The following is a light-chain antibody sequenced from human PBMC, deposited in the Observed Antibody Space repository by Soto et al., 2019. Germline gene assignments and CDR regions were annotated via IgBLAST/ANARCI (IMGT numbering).Light chain of an antibody. CDR1: QSVSSN. Sequence: EIVMTQSPATLSVSPGERATLSCRASQSVSSNLAWYQQKPGQAPRLLIYGASTRATGIPARFSGSGSWTEYTLTISRLQSEDFAVYYYQQYNNWPPYTFGQGTKLEIK. J-gene: IGKJ2*01. V-gene: IGKV3-15*01. CDR2: GAS. CDR3: QQYNNWPPYT.